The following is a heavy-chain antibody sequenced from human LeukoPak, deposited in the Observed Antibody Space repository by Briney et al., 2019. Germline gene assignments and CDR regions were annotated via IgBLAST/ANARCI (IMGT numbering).Heavy chain of an antibody. Sequence: ASVKVSCKASGYTFTSYAMHWVRQAPGQRPEWMGWINAGNGNTKYSQKFQGRITITRDTSASTAYMELSSLRSEDTAVCYCARSGITVTTMDNWWFGDWFDPWGQGTLVTVSS. CDR3: ARSGITVTTMDNWWFGDWFDP. V-gene: IGHV1-3*01. J-gene: IGHJ5*02. CDR1: GYTFTSYA. CDR2: INAGNGNT. D-gene: IGHD4-17*01.